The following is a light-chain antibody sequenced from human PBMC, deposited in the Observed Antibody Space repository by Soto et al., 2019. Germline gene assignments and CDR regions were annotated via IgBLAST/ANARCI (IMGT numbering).Light chain of an antibody. CDR1: SSDVGNYNL. CDR3: CSYAGSDTVL. Sequence: QSALTQPASVSGSPGQAITIYCTGTSSDVGNYNLVSWYQQHPAKAPKLMIYEVTKRPSGVSNRVSGSKSGNTASLTISGLQAEDEADYYCCSYAGSDTVLFGGGTKLTVL. CDR2: EVT. J-gene: IGLJ2*01. V-gene: IGLV2-23*02.